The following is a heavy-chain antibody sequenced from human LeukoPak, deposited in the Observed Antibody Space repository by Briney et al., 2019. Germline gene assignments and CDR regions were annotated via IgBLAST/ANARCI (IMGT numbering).Heavy chain of an antibody. D-gene: IGHD6-19*01. Sequence: GGSLRLSCAASGFTFSSYAMHWVRQAPGKGLEWVAVISYDGSNKYYADSVKGRFTISRDNSKNTLYLQMNSLRAEDTAVYYCARAAGWYSDNWFDPWGQGTLVTVSS. V-gene: IGHV3-30*04. CDR1: GFTFSSYA. CDR3: ARAAGWYSDNWFDP. CDR2: ISYDGSNK. J-gene: IGHJ5*02.